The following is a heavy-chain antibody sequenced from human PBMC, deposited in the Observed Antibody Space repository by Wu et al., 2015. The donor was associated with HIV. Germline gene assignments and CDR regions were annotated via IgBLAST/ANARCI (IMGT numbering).Heavy chain of an antibody. CDR2: IIPIFGTA. V-gene: IGHV1-69*12. CDR1: GGTFSSYA. D-gene: IGHD4-11*01. J-gene: IGHJ4*02. CDR3: ARVGYSNHRRRLYYFDY. Sequence: QVQLVQSGAEVKKPGSSVKVSCKASGGTFSSYAISWVRQAPGQGLEWMGGIIPIFGTANYAQKFQGRVTITADESTSTAYMELSSLRSEDTAVYYCARVGYSNHRRRLYYFDYWGQGTLVTVSS.